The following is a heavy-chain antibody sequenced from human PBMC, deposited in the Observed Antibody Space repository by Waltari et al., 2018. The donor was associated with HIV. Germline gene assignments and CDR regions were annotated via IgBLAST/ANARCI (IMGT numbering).Heavy chain of an antibody. CDR3: ARHTKLATIIY. V-gene: IGHV4-39*01. CDR1: GGFISNGTYY. J-gene: IGHJ4*02. CDR2: IYDSATT. Sequence: QLQLQESGPGLVKPSETLSLTCTVSGGFISNGTYYWGWIRQPPGKGLEWIASIYDSATTYYNPSFKGRVTRSVDTPKSQFSLNLRSVTAADTAVYCCARHTKLATIIYWGQGALVTVSS. D-gene: IGHD5-12*01.